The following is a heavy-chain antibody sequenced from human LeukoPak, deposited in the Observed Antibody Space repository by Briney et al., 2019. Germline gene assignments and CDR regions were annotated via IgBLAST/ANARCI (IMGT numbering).Heavy chain of an antibody. Sequence: PGGSLRLSCAASGFTFSSYGMHWVRQAPGKGLEWVAFIRYDGSNKYYADSVKGRFTISRDNSKNTLYLQMNSLRAEDTAVYYCAKYGVSFSGSPLADYWGQGTLVTVSS. CDR3: AKYGVSFSGSPLADY. J-gene: IGHJ4*02. D-gene: IGHD1-26*01. CDR2: IRYDGSNK. CDR1: GFTFSSYG. V-gene: IGHV3-30*02.